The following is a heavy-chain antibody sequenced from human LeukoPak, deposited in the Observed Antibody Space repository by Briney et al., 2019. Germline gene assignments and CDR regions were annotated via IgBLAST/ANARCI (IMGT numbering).Heavy chain of an antibody. CDR1: GYTFTDYY. CDR2: INPNSGGT. Sequence: ASVKVSCKASGYTFTDYYMHWVRLAPGQGREWMGWINPNSGGTNYAQKFQGRVTMTRDTSISTAYMELSRLRSDDTAVYYCARELPRWYFDYWGQGTLVTVSS. V-gene: IGHV1-2*02. D-gene: IGHD2-15*01. J-gene: IGHJ4*02. CDR3: ARELPRWYFDY.